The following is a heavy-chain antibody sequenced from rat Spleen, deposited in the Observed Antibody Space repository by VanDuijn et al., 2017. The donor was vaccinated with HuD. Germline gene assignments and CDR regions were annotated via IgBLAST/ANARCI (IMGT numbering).Heavy chain of an antibody. CDR1: GFTFSNYD. Sequence: EVQLVESGGGLVQPARSMKLSCAASGFTFSNYDMVWVRQAPTKGLKWVASISYDGSTAYYRDSVKGRFTISRDNARSTLKLQMDSLRSEDTATYYCTRGYYFDYWGQGVMVTVSS. CDR3: TRGYYFDY. V-gene: IGHV5-25*01. CDR2: ISYDGSTA. J-gene: IGHJ2*01.